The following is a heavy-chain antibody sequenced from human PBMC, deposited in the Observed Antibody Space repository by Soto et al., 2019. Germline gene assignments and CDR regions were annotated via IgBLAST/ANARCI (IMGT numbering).Heavy chain of an antibody. Sequence: ASVKVSCKASAYTITSHYMHWVRQAPGQGLEWMGMINPGGGITTYAQKFQGRVTVTRDTSTSTVYMGVSSLRSEDTAVYYCARSILENYYYYGMDVWGQGTTVTVSS. CDR1: AYTITSHY. D-gene: IGHD3-10*01. CDR2: INPGGGIT. CDR3: ARSILENYYYYGMDV. J-gene: IGHJ6*02. V-gene: IGHV1-46*01.